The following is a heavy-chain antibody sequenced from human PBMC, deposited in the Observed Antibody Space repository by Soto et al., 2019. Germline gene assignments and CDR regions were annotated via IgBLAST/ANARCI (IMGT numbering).Heavy chain of an antibody. D-gene: IGHD3-16*01. Sequence: ASVKVSCKASGYSFAGFYIHWMRQAPGQGLEWVGSINCNSGATTYAQKFQDSVAMTRDTSVSTAYMDLNRLTSDDTAIYYCAIIMTHSDSFDIWGQGTVVSVSS. J-gene: IGHJ3*02. CDR1: GYSFAGFY. CDR2: INCNSGAT. CDR3: AIIMTHSDSFDI. V-gene: IGHV1-2*04.